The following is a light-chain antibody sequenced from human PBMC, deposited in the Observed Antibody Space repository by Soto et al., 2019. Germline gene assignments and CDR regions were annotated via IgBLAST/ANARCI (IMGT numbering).Light chain of an antibody. CDR3: SAWDDRLSVV. J-gene: IGLJ3*02. V-gene: IGLV1-40*01. Sequence: QSVLTQPPSVSGAPGQRVTISCTGRSSNVGAGYDVHWYQQLPGTAPKLLIYGNSNRPSGVPDRFSGSKSGTSASLAITGLQAEDEADYYCSAWDDRLSVVFGGGTKVTVL. CDR1: SSNVGAGYD. CDR2: GNS.